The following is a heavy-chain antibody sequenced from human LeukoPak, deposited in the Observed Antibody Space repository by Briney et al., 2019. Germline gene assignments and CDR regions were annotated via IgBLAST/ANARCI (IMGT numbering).Heavy chain of an antibody. Sequence: SETLYLTCTVFGGSISNSYWNWIRQPPGKGLEWIGYINYNGTTNYNTFLRRRVTISPDKSKNQYSLRLTYVTASNTAVYYCARGFDSKSTYFDYWGQGTLVTVSS. CDR3: ARGFDSKSTYFDY. V-gene: IGHV4-59*01. CDR2: INYNGTT. D-gene: IGHD5-12*01. CDR1: GGSISNSY. J-gene: IGHJ4*02.